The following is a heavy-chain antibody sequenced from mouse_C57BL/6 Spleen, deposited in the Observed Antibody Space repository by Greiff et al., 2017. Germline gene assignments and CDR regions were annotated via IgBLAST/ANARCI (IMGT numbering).Heavy chain of an antibody. J-gene: IGHJ2*01. Sequence: VQLQQSGPELVKPGASVKISCKASGYTFTDYYMNWVKQSPGKSLEWIGDINPNSGGTSYNQKFKGKATLTVDKSSSTAYMELRSLTSEDSAVYYCARRGNYPYYLDYWGQGTTLTVSS. V-gene: IGHV1-26*01. CDR2: INPNSGGT. D-gene: IGHD2-1*01. CDR3: ARRGNYPYYLDY. CDR1: GYTFTDYY.